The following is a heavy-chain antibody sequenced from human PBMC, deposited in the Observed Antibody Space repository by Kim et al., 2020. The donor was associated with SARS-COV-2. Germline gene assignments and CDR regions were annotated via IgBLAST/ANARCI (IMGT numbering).Heavy chain of an antibody. CDR3: ARHGLEVTMVRGVIGAFDI. Sequence: SETLSLTCTVSGGSISSSSYYWGWIRQPPGKGLEWIGSIYYSGSTYYNPSLKSRVTISVDTSKNQFSLKLSSVTAADTAVYYCARHGLEVTMVRGVIGAFDIWGQGTMVTVSS. J-gene: IGHJ3*02. CDR1: GGSISSSSYY. CDR2: IYYSGST. V-gene: IGHV4-39*01. D-gene: IGHD3-10*01.